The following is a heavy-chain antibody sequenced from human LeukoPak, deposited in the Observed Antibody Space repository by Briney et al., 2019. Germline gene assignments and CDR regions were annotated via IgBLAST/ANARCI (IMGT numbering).Heavy chain of an antibody. CDR3: ARSSPTSYYYDSSGYYYFDY. CDR2: ISSSGST. J-gene: IGHJ4*02. Sequence: SETLSLTCTVSGDSISSGDYYWSWIRQPAGKGLEWIGRISSSGSTNYNPSLKSRVTISVDTSKNQFSLKLSSVTAADTAVYYCARSSPTSYYYDSSGYYYFDYWGQGTLVTVSS. CDR1: GDSISSGDYY. D-gene: IGHD3-22*01. V-gene: IGHV4-61*02.